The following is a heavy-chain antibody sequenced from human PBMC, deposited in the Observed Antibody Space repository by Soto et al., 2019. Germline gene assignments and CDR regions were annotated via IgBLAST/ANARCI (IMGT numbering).Heavy chain of an antibody. V-gene: IGHV3-30-3*01. J-gene: IGHJ6*02. CDR1: GFTFSSYS. CDR3: ARDGEWNRGFYHYGMDI. CDR2: ISYDGTNR. Sequence: QVQLVESGGGVVQPGRSLRLSCAASGFTFSSYSFHWVRQTPGKGLEWVALISYDGTNRYYTESVKGRFTIARDNPKNTLYLQMNSLGVDDTAVYYCARDGEWNRGFYHYGMDIWGQGTTVTVSS. D-gene: IGHD1-1*01.